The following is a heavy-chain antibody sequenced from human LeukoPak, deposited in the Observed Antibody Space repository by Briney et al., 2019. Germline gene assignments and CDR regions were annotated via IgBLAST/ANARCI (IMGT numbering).Heavy chain of an antibody. CDR3: ARDRAYYYGSGSYQAFDY. D-gene: IGHD3-10*01. CDR2: IIPIFGTA. V-gene: IGHV1-69*06. Sequence: GASVKVSCKASGYTFTSYYMHWVRQAPGQGLEWMGGIIPIFGTANYAQKFQGRVTITADKSTSTAYMELSSLRSEDTAVYYCARDRAYYYGSGSYQAFDYWGQGTLVTVSS. J-gene: IGHJ4*02. CDR1: GYTFTSYY.